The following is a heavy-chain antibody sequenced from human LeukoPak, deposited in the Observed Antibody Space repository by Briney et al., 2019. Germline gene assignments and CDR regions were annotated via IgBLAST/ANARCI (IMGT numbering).Heavy chain of an antibody. J-gene: IGHJ4*02. CDR2: FDPEDGER. CDR1: GYTLTELS. CDR3: ATVKRFDGYNDY. D-gene: IGHD5-24*01. Sequence: ASVKVSCKVSGYTLTELSMNWVRQAPGKRLEWMAGFDPEDGERIYAQKFQGRVTMTEDASTDTAYMELSSLKSDDTAVYYCATVKRFDGYNDYWGQGTLVTVSS. V-gene: IGHV1-24*01.